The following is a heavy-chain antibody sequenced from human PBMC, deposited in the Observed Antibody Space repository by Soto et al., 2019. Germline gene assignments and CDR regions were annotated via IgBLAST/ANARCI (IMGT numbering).Heavy chain of an antibody. CDR1: GFTFSSYS. Sequence: GGSLRLSCAASGFTFSSYSMSWVRQAPGKGLEWVSGFRTSGDGGTTYYADSVKGRFTISRDNSKNTLFLKMNSLRAEDTAIYHCAKKVNSGSGSQYFDYWGQGTKVTLSS. CDR3: AKKVNSGSGSQYFDY. D-gene: IGHD3-10*01. CDR2: FRTSGDGGTT. J-gene: IGHJ4*02. V-gene: IGHV3-23*01.